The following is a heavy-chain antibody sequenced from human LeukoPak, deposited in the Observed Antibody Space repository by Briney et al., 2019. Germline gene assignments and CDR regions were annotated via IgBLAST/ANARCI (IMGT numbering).Heavy chain of an antibody. D-gene: IGHD6-6*01. CDR2: ITGSGDTI. Sequence: GESLRLSCAASGFTFSNYEMNWVRQPPGKGLEWVSYITGSGDTIYYADSVKGRFTISRDNAKNSLYLQMNSLRAEDTAVYYCARQGISAGPSSLDSWGQGVLVTVSS. V-gene: IGHV3-48*03. CDR3: ARQGISAGPSSLDS. CDR1: GFTFSNYE. J-gene: IGHJ4*02.